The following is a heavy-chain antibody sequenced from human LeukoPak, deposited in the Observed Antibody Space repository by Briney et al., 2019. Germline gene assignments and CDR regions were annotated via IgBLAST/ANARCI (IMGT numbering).Heavy chain of an antibody. D-gene: IGHD1/OR15-1a*01. J-gene: IGHJ6*02. CDR3: VRVLLEHDYYYGMDV. Sequence: PGGSLSLSSAASGFTFSTYNMNWVRQAPGKGLEWVSSISSGSTYIYYADSLKGRFTISRDNAKNSLYRQMNSLRAEDTAVYYCVRVLLEHDYYYGMDVWGQGTTVTVSS. V-gene: IGHV3-21*01. CDR2: ISSGSTYI. CDR1: GFTFSTYN.